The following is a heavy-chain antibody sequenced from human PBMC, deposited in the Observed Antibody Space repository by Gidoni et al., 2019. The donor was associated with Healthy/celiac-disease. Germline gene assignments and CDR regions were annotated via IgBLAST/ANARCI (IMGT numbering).Heavy chain of an antibody. CDR3: ARDLLDIVVVPAANFLFSH. D-gene: IGHD2-2*03. Sequence: QVQLVQSGAEVKKPGASVKVSCKASGYTFTGYYMHWVRQAPGQGLEWMGWINPNSGGTNYAQKFQGRVTMTRDTSISTAYMELSRLRSDDTAVYYCARDLLDIVVVPAANFLFSHWGQGTLVTVSS. V-gene: IGHV1-2*02. CDR2: INPNSGGT. CDR1: GYTFTGYY. J-gene: IGHJ4*02.